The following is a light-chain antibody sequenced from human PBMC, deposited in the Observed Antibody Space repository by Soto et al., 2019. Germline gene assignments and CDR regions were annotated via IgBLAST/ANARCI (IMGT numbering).Light chain of an antibody. Sequence: QSVLTQSPSASASLGASVKLTCTLSSGHSSYAIAWHQQQPEKGPRYLMKLNSDGSHRKGDGIPDRFSGSSSGAERYLTISSLQSEDEADYYCQTWGTGIHVLFGGGTKLTVL. J-gene: IGLJ2*01. V-gene: IGLV4-69*01. CDR2: LNSDGSH. CDR1: SGHSSYA. CDR3: QTWGTGIHVL.